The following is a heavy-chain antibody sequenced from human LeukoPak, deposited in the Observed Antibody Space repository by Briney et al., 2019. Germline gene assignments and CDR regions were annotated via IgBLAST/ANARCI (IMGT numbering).Heavy chain of an antibody. D-gene: IGHD3-22*01. CDR3: ARIQRTGPYYYDSSGYPPGDY. CDR1: GFSLSNARMG. Sequence: ESGPTLVNPKETLTLTCTVSGFSLSNARMGVSWIRQPPGKTLQWLAHIFLNLEKSYSTSLKSRLTISKDTSKSQVVLTMTNMDPVDTATYYCARIQRTGPYYYDSSGYPPGDYWGQGTLVTVSS. V-gene: IGHV2-26*01. CDR2: IFLNLEK. J-gene: IGHJ4*02.